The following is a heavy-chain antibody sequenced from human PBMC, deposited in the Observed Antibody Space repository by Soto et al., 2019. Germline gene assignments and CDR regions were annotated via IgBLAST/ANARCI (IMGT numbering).Heavy chain of an antibody. Sequence: GGSLRLSCAASGFTFSDYYMSWIRQAPGKGLEWVSYISSSGSTIYYADSVKGRFTISRDNAKNSLYLQMNSLRAEDTAVYYCKIAVADDAFDIWGQWTMVTVSS. J-gene: IGHJ3*02. D-gene: IGHD6-19*01. V-gene: IGHV3-11*01. CDR1: GFTFSDYY. CDR2: ISSSGSTI. CDR3: KIAVADDAFDI.